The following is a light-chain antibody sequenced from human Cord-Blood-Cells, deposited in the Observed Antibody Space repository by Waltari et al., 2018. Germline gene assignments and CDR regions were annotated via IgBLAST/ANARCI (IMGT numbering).Light chain of an antibody. Sequence: QSALTQPASVSGSPGQSITISCTGTSRDVGGYNYVAWYQQHPGKAPKLMIYDVSNRPSGVSKRFSGSKSGNTASLTISGLQAEDEADYYCSSYTSSSTRDVFGTGTKVTVL. J-gene: IGLJ1*01. V-gene: IGLV2-14*01. CDR1: SRDVGGYNY. CDR2: DVS. CDR3: SSYTSSSTRDV.